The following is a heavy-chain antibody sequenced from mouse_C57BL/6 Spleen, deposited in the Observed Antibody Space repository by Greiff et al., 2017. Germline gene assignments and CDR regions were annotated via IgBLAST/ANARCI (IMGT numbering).Heavy chain of an antibody. CDR3: ARYTTATYYAMDY. D-gene: IGHD1-2*01. V-gene: IGHV14-3*02. CDR1: GFNIKDTY. J-gene: IGHJ4*01. CDR2: IDPANGNT. Sequence: DVKLQESGAELVKPGASVKLSCTASGFNIKDTYMHWVKQRPEQGLEWIGRIDPANGNTKYDPKFQGKATITADTSSNTAYLQLSSLTSEDTAVYYCARYTTATYYAMDYWGQGTSVTVSS.